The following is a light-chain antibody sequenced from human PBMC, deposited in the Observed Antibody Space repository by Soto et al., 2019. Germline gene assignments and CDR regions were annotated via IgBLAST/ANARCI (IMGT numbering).Light chain of an antibody. J-gene: IGKJ1*01. Sequence: DIQMTQSPSSLSASVGDSVTITCRASQGISNNLAWYQQKPGKVPKLLIYGASTLQSGVPSRFIGSRSGTDFTLTISSLQPEDVATYYCQKYDSAPLTFGQGTKVDFK. CDR3: QKYDSAPLT. V-gene: IGKV1-27*01. CDR2: GAS. CDR1: QGISNN.